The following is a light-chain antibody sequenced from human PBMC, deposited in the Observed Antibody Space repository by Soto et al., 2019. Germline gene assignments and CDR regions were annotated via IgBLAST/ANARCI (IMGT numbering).Light chain of an antibody. CDR1: QNIRSS. V-gene: IGKV3-15*01. Sequence: EVVMTQSPATLSLSPGESATLSCRASQNIRSSLAWYQQKPGQAPRLLIYGASTRAADIPDRFSGSGSGTEFTLTISSLQSEDFAVYFCQQYNDWPPHTFGQGTKVEI. CDR3: QQYNDWPPHT. J-gene: IGKJ1*01. CDR2: GAS.